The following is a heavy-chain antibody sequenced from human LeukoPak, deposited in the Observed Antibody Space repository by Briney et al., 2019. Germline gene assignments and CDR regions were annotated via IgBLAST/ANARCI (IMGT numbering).Heavy chain of an antibody. CDR1: GFTFSSYS. V-gene: IGHV3-48*04. Sequence: PGGSLRLSCAASGFTFSSYSMNWVRQAPGKGLEWVSYISSSSSTIYYADSVKGRFTISRDNAKNSLYLQMNSLRAEDTAVYYCARACYDSSGYSGGVIDYWGQGTLVTVSS. J-gene: IGHJ4*02. CDR3: ARACYDSSGYSGGVIDY. CDR2: ISSSSSTI. D-gene: IGHD3-22*01.